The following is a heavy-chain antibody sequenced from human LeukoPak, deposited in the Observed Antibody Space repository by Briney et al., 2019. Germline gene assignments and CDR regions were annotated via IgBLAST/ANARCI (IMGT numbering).Heavy chain of an antibody. J-gene: IGHJ4*02. Sequence: SETLSLTCAVYGGSFSGYYWSWIRRPPGKGLEWIGEINHSGSTNYNPSLKSRVTISVDTSKNQFSLKLSSVTAADTAVYYCARGWSGYWGQGTLVTVSS. CDR3: ARGWSGY. CDR2: INHSGST. V-gene: IGHV4-34*01. CDR1: GGSFSGYY. D-gene: IGHD2-8*02.